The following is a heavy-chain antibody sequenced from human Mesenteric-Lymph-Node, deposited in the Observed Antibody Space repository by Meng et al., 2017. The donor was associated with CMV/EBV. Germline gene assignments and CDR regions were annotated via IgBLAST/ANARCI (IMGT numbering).Heavy chain of an antibody. CDR2: INHSGST. CDR3: ARALGDSSGYFLTGYAWFDP. Sequence: ESLKISCAVYGGSFSGYYWSWIRQPPGKGLEWIGEINHSGSTNYNPSLKSRVTISVDTSKNQFSLKLSSVTAADTAVYYCARALGDSSGYFLTGYAWFDPWGQGTLVTVSS. V-gene: IGHV4-34*01. D-gene: IGHD3-22*01. J-gene: IGHJ5*02. CDR1: GGSFSGYY.